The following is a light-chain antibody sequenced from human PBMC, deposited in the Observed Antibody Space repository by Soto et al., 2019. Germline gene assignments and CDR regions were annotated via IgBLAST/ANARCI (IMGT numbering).Light chain of an antibody. Sequence: DIQMTQSPSSLSASVGDRVTITCRASQSISSYLKWYQHKPGKAPKLLIYAASSLQSGVPSRFSGRVYRTDFTLTVSSLQAYYFATYYCQHSYSTPVFGQGTMLEIK. CDR2: AAS. J-gene: IGKJ2*01. V-gene: IGKV1-39*01. CDR1: QSISSY. CDR3: QHSYSTPV.